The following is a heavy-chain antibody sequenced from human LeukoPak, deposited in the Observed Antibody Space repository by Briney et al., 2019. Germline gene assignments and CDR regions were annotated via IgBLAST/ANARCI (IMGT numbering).Heavy chain of an antibody. CDR3: ARDQAPSMGMDV. J-gene: IGHJ6*02. CDR1: GGSISSGGYS. V-gene: IGHV4-30-2*01. CDR2: IDHSGST. Sequence: PSETLSLTCAVSGGSISSGGYSWSWIRQPAGKGLEWIGIIDHSGSTYYNPSLTSRVTISVDRSKNQFSLKLSSVTAADTAVYYCARDQAPSMGMDVWGQGTTVTVSS.